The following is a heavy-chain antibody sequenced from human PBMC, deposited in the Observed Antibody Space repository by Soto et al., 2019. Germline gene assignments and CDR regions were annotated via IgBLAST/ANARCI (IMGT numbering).Heavy chain of an antibody. CDR1: GGSISSGDYY. CDR2: IYYSGST. V-gene: IGHV4-30-4*01. CDR3: ASSGSGYYWGSWFDP. D-gene: IGHD5-12*01. J-gene: IGHJ5*02. Sequence: SETLSLTCTVSGGSISSGDYYWSWIRQPPGKGLEWIGYIYYSGSTYYNPSLKSRVTISVDTSKNQFSLKLSSVTAADTAVYYCASSGSGYYWGSWFDPWGQGTLVTVSS.